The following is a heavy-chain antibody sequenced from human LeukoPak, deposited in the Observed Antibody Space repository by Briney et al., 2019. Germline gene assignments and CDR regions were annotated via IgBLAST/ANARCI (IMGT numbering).Heavy chain of an antibody. CDR1: GYSINSGYC. CDR3: SRVAPGYSNYWSFYFEW. J-gene: IGHJ4*02. V-gene: IGHV4-38-2*02. CDR2: IYHTGRA. D-gene: IGHD4-11*01. Sequence: SETLSLTCSVSGYSINSGYCWAWIRQPPGKGLEWIAIIYHTGRAYYNPSLKSRVTISVDTSKNQFFLKLNSVIAADAAFYFCSRVAPGYSNYWSFYFEWWGQGTLVTVSS.